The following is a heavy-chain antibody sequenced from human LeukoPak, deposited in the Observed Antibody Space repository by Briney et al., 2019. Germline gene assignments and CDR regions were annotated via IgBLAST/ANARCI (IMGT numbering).Heavy chain of an antibody. V-gene: IGHV3-33*08. CDR1: GFTFSSYG. Sequence: PGGSLRLSCAASGFTFSSYGMHWVRQAPGKGLEWVAVIWYDGSNKYYADSVKGRFTISRDNSKNTLYLQMNSLRAEDTAVYYCASNGYSSSWYYFDYWGQGTLVTVSS. CDR2: IWYDGSNK. J-gene: IGHJ4*02. CDR3: ASNGYSSSWYYFDY. D-gene: IGHD6-13*01.